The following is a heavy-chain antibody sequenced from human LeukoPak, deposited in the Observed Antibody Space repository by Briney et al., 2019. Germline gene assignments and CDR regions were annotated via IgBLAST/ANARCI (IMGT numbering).Heavy chain of an antibody. J-gene: IGHJ4*02. CDR1: GGSISSGGYY. D-gene: IGHD2-15*01. CDR3: ARLARGCSGGSCYLFDY. Sequence: SETLSLTCTVSGGSISSGGYYWSWIRQPPGKGLEWIGYIYYSGSTNYNPSLKSRVTISVDTSKNQFSLKLSSVTAADTAVYYCARLARGCSGGSCYLFDYWGQGTLVTVSS. V-gene: IGHV4-61*08. CDR2: IYYSGST.